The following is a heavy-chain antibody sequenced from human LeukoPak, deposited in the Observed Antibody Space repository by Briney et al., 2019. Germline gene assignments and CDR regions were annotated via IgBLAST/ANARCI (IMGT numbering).Heavy chain of an antibody. J-gene: IGHJ4*02. CDR2: INPNSGGT. D-gene: IGHD6-6*01. CDR3: AREYSIALLF. V-gene: IGHV1-2*02. CDR1: RYTFTGYY. Sequence: GASVKVSCQASRYTFTGYYLHWVGQAPGQGLEWMGWINPNSGGTNYAQKFQGRVTITRDTSISTAYVELSRLRSDDAAVYLCAREYSIALLFWGQGTLVTVSS.